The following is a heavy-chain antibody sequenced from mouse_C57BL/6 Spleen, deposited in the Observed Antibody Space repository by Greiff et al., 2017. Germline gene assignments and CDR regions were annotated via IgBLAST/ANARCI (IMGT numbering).Heavy chain of an antibody. D-gene: IGHD2-1*01. Sequence: VQLVESGPELVKPGASVKLSCKASGYTFTSYDINWVKQRPGQGLEWIGWIYPRDGSTKYNEKFKGKATLTVDTSSSTAYMELHSLTSEDSAVYFCARSGNYPYYAMDYWGQGTSVTVSS. CDR2: IYPRDGST. CDR3: ARSGNYPYYAMDY. CDR1: GYTFTSYD. V-gene: IGHV1-85*01. J-gene: IGHJ4*01.